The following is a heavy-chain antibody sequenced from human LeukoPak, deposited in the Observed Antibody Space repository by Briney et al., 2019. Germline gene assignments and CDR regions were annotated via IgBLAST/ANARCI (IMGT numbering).Heavy chain of an antibody. Sequence: RGSMRLSCAASGFTFSSYWMTWVRQAPGKGLEWVANIKQDGSENYYVDSVKGRFTIARDNARNSLYLQMNSLRAEDTAVYYCARDEFTNSGSFYDRSGSWLKRAQKKSVPFGMDVWGQGTTVTVSS. V-gene: IGHV3-7*01. CDR3: ARDEFTNSGSFYDRSGSWLKRAQKKSVPFGMDV. CDR1: GFTFSSYW. J-gene: IGHJ6*02. CDR2: IKQDGSEN. D-gene: IGHD1-26*01.